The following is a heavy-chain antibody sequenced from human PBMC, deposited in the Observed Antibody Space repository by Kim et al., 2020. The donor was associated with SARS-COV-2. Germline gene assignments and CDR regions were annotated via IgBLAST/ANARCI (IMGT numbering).Heavy chain of an antibody. CDR2: INAGNGNT. CDR3: ARGCSSTSCPLHYYYNGMDV. Sequence: ASVKVSCKASGYTFTSYAMHWVRQAPGQRLEWMGWINAGNGNTKYSQKFQGRVTITRDTSASTAYMELSSLRSEDTAVYYCARGCSSTSCPLHYYYNGMDVWGKGTTVTVSS. V-gene: IGHV1-3*01. D-gene: IGHD2-2*01. CDR1: GYTFTSYA. J-gene: IGHJ6*04.